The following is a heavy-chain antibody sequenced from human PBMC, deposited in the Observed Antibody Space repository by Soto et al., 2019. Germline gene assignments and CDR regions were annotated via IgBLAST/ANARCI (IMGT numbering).Heavy chain of an antibody. Sequence: QVQLVQSGAEVKKPGSSVKVSCKASGGTFSSYAISWVRQAPGQGLEWMGGLIPIFGTANYAQKFQGRVTITADESTSTAYMELSSLRSEDTAVYYWARCLVVSTSGRDYYYGMDVWGQGTTVTVSS. J-gene: IGHJ6*02. CDR1: GGTFSSYA. V-gene: IGHV1-69*12. CDR2: LIPIFGTA. D-gene: IGHD2-15*01. CDR3: ARCLVVSTSGRDYYYGMDV.